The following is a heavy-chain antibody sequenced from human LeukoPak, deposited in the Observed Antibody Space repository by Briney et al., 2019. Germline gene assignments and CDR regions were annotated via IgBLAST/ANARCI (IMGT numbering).Heavy chain of an antibody. CDR3: ARVLGGYSYAPGGFDY. CDR1: GFTFDDYG. J-gene: IGHJ4*02. CDR2: INWNGGST. D-gene: IGHD5-18*01. Sequence: GGSLRLSCAASGFTFDDYGMSWVRQAPGKGLEWVSGINWNGGSTGYADSVKGRFTISRDNAKNSLYLQMNSLRAEDTALYYCARVLGGYSYAPGGFDYWGQGTLVSVSS. V-gene: IGHV3-20*04.